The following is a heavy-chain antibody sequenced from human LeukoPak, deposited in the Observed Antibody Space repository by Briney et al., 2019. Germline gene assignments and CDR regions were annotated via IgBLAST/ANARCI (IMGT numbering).Heavy chain of an antibody. V-gene: IGHV1-2*02. CDR1: GYTFTDCY. D-gene: IGHD3-10*01. CDR3: ARARGAVWFGELLPDYYYYMDV. CDR2: INPNNGGT. Sequence: ASVKVSCKPSGYTFTDCYMHWVRQAPGQGLEWMGWINPNNGGTNYAQKFQGRVTMTRDTSIATAYMELSSLRSEDTAVYYCARARGAVWFGELLPDYYYYMDVWGKGTTVTISS. J-gene: IGHJ6*03.